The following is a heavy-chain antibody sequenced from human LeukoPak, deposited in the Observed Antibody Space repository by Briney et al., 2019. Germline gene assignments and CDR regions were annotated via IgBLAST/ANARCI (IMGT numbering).Heavy chain of an antibody. J-gene: IGHJ6*03. V-gene: IGHV1-2*04. D-gene: IGHD4-11*01. CDR3: ARGNYDDYYYYYYMDV. Sequence: ASVKVSCKASGYTFTGYYMHWVRQAPGQGLEWMGWINPNSGGTNYAQKFQGWVTMTRDTSISTAYMELSRLRSDDTAVYYCARGNYDDYYYYYYMDVWGKGTTVTVSS. CDR1: GYTFTGYY. CDR2: INPNSGGT.